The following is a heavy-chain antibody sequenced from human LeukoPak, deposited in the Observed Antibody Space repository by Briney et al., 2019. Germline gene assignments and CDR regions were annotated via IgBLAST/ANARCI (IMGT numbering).Heavy chain of an antibody. CDR1: GGSISSGSYY. D-gene: IGHD6-19*01. CDR3: ARDVKYSSGWYFDY. CDR2: IYTSGST. V-gene: IGHV4-61*02. Sequence: SETLSLTCTVSGGSISSGSYYWSWIRQPAGEGLEWIGRIYTSGSTNYNPSLKSRVTISVDTSKNQFSLKLSSVTAADTAVYYCARDVKYSSGWYFDYWGQGTLVTVSS. J-gene: IGHJ4*02.